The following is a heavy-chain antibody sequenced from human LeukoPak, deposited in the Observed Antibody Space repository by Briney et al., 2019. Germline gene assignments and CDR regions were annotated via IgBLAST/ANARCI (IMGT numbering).Heavy chain of an antibody. J-gene: IGHJ6*02. Sequence: GRSLRLSCAASGFTFSSYAMHWVRQAPGKGLEWVAVISYDGSNKYYADSVKGRFTISRDNSKNTLYLQMNSLRAEDTAVYYCAKDQGLYCSSTSCPSLGMDVWGQGTTVTVSS. CDR1: GFTFSSYA. V-gene: IGHV3-30*04. CDR3: AKDQGLYCSSTSCPSLGMDV. D-gene: IGHD2-2*01. CDR2: ISYDGSNK.